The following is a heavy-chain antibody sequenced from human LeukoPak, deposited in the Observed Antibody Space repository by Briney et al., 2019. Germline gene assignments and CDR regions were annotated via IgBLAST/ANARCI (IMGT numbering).Heavy chain of an antibody. CDR2: INPNSGGT. V-gene: IGHV1-2*02. J-gene: IGHJ3*02. D-gene: IGHD1/OR15-1a*01. Sequence: ASVKVSCKASGYTFTSYYMHWVRQAPGQGLEWMGWINPNSGGTNYAQKFQGRVTMTRDASISTAYMELSRLRSDDTAVYYCARNNPAHNDAFDIWGQGTMVTVSS. CDR3: ARNNPAHNDAFDI. CDR1: GYTFTSYY.